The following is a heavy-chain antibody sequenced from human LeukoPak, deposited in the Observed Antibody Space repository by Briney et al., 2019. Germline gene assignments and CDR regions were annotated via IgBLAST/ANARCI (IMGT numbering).Heavy chain of an antibody. J-gene: IGHJ5*02. V-gene: IGHV1-3*01. CDR3: ARRAEEGTYYYGSGRHNWFDP. Sequence: ASVKVSCKASGYTFTSYAMHWVRQAPGQRLEWMGWINAGNGNTKYSQKFQGRVTITRDTSASTAYMELSSLRSEDTAVYYCARRAEEGTYYYGSGRHNWFDPWGQGTLVTVSS. CDR1: GYTFTSYA. D-gene: IGHD3-10*01. CDR2: INAGNGNT.